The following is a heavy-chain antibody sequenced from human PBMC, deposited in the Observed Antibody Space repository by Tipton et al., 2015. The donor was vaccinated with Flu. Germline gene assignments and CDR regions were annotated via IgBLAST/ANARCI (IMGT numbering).Heavy chain of an antibody. D-gene: IGHD2-2*01. CDR3: AKRYCSSSTCYIPDAFDT. Sequence: GSLRLSCTASGITFSSYAMSWVRQAPGKGLEWVSTIVRSGTTTYYADSVRGRFTLSRDNSRNTLYLQMNNLRVEDTAVYYCAKRYCSSSTCYIPDAFDTWGQGTMVTVSS. J-gene: IGHJ3*02. CDR1: GITFSSYA. CDR2: IVRSGTTT. V-gene: IGHV3-23*01.